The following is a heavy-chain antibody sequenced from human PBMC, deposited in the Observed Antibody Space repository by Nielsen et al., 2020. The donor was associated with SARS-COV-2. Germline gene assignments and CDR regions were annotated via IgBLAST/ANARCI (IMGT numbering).Heavy chain of an antibody. V-gene: IGHV1-18*01. CDR3: ARAAIAPGRFDY. D-gene: IGHD1-14*01. CDR2: ISAYNGNT. Sequence: ASVKVSCKASGFTFTSYAMHWVRQAPGQGLEWMGWISAYNGNTNYAQKLQGRVTMTTDTSTSTAYMELRSLRSDDTAVYYCARAAIAPGRFDYWGQGTLVTVSS. J-gene: IGHJ4*02. CDR1: GFTFTSYA.